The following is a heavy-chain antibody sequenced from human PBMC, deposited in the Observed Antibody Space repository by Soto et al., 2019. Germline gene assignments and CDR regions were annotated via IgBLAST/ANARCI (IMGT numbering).Heavy chain of an antibody. J-gene: IGHJ3*02. CDR3: SRLLNTAMVTGAFDI. D-gene: IGHD5-18*01. CDR2: IYPGDSDT. Sequence: EVQLVQSGAEVKKPGESLKISCKGSGYSFTSYWIGWVRQMPGKGLEWMGIIYPGDSDTRYSPSFQGQVTISADKSISPAHLQWSSLKASDTDRDYCSRLLNTAMVTGAFDIWGQGTMVTVSS. CDR1: GYSFTSYW. V-gene: IGHV5-51*01.